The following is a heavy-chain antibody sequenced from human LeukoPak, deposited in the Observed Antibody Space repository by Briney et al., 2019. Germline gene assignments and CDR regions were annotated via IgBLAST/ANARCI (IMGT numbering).Heavy chain of an antibody. J-gene: IGHJ4*02. Sequence: SEALSLTCAVYGGSFSGYYWSWIRQPPGKGLEWIGEINHSGSTNYNPSLKSRVTISVDTSKNQFSLKLSSVTAADTAVYYCARGHSSGYYWGQGTLVTVSP. CDR3: ARGHSSGYY. CDR1: GGSFSGYY. D-gene: IGHD3-22*01. CDR2: INHSGST. V-gene: IGHV4-34*01.